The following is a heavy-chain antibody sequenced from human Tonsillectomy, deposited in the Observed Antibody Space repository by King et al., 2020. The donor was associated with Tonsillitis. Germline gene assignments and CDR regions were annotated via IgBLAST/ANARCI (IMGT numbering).Heavy chain of an antibody. J-gene: IGHJ6*02. CDR1: GFTFSSYA. D-gene: IGHD4-17*01. V-gene: IGHV3-30-3*01. CDR2: ISFDGSNK. CDR3: ARRDGAFDFYDYGLDV. Sequence: VQLVESGGGVVQPEKSLRLSCAASGFTFSSYAMHWVRQAPGKGLEWAADISFDGSNKYYADSVKGRFTISRDNSKNTLYLQMNSLRADDTAVYYCARRDGAFDFYDYGLDVWGQGTTVTVSS.